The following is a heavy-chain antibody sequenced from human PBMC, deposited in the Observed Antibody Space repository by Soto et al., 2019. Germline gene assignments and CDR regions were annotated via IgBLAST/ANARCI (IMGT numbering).Heavy chain of an antibody. V-gene: IGHV4-39*01. CDR1: GGSISSSSYY. D-gene: IGHD3-10*01. CDR3: ASLTRGAVRYWFDP. Sequence: QLQLQESGPGLVKPSETLSLTCTVSGGSISSSSYYWGWIRQPPGKGLEWIGSIYYSGSTYYNPSLKSRVTISVDTPKNQFSLKLISVTAADTAVYYCASLTRGAVRYWFDPWGQGTLVTVSS. J-gene: IGHJ5*02. CDR2: IYYSGST.